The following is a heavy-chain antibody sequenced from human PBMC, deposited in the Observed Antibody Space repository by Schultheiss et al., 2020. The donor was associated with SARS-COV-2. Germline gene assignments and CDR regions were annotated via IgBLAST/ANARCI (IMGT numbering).Heavy chain of an antibody. J-gene: IGHJ3*02. CDR1: GGSISNYY. CDR2: ISASGYS. CDR3: ARARNSGIDAFDI. D-gene: IGHD1-26*01. V-gene: IGHV4-4*07. Sequence: SETLSLTCNVSGGSISNYYWSWIRQPAGKGLEWIGRISASGYSNYNPSLKSRIIMSVDTSKNQFSLKLSSVTAADTAVYYCARARNSGIDAFDIWGQGTMVTVSS.